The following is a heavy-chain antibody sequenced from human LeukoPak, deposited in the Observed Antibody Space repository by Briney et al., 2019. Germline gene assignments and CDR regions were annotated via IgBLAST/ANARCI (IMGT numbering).Heavy chain of an antibody. V-gene: IGHV4-4*07. CDR3: ARQSLGYCSSTSCSKSFDY. D-gene: IGHD2-2*01. CDR1: GVSISSYY. J-gene: IGHJ4*02. CDR2: IYTSGST. Sequence: PSETLSLTCTVSGVSISSYYWSWLRQPAGKGLEGIGRIYTSGSTNYNPSLKSRVTMSVDTSKNQFSLKLSSVTAADTAVYYCARQSLGYCSSTSCSKSFDYWGQGTLVTVSS.